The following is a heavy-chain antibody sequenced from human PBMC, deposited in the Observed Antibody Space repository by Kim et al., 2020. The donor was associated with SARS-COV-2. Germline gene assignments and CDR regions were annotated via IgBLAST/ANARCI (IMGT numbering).Heavy chain of an antibody. V-gene: IGHV1-18*04. D-gene: IGHD4-17*01. Sequence: ASVKVSCKACGYMFTSYGFSWVRQAPGQGLEWLGWISARDGGTKYGQKVQGRVIMTTDTSTNTAYMELWSLRSDDTAMYYCASGAYGDVSFDYWGQGTLV. J-gene: IGHJ4*02. CDR1: GYMFTSYG. CDR3: ASGAYGDVSFDY. CDR2: ISARDGGT.